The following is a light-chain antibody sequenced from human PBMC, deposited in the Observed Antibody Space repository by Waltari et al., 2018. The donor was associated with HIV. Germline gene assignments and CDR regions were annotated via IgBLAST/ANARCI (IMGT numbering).Light chain of an antibody. V-gene: IGLV1-44*01. CDR3: AAWDDSLNGYL. J-gene: IGLJ1*01. CDR2: SNN. Sequence: QSVLTQPPSASVTPGQRVAIPCSGSSSHIGSNTVNWYQQPPGTAPKLLTYSNNQRPSGVPDRFSGSKSGTSASLAISGLQSEDEADYYCAAWDDSLNGYLFGTGTKVTVL. CDR1: SSHIGSNT.